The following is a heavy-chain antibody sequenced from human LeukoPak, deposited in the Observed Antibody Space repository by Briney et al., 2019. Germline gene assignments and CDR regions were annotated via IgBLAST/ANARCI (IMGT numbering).Heavy chain of an antibody. Sequence: PSETLSLTCTVSGGSIRSSSYYWGWIRQPPGKGLEWIGSIYYSGSTYYNASLKSRGTISVDTSKNQFSLKLNSVTAADTAVYFCARQVVAVADTGYFDYWGQGTLVTVSS. CDR2: IYYSGST. D-gene: IGHD6-19*01. CDR1: GGSIRSSSYY. J-gene: IGHJ4*02. CDR3: ARQVVAVADTGYFDY. V-gene: IGHV4-39*01.